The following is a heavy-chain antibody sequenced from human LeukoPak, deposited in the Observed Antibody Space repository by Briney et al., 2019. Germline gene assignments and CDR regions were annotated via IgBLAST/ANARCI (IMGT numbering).Heavy chain of an antibody. D-gene: IGHD3-10*01. Sequence: GGSLRPSCAASGFTFSNYAMNWVRQAPGKGLEWVTSISFDGNHTFYADSVKGRFAISRDNSKSTLFLKMNSLRAEDTALYYCAKSSGRYSGSYFDYWGQGTLVTVSS. CDR3: AKSSGRYSGSYFDY. J-gene: IGHJ4*02. V-gene: IGHV3-30*09. CDR2: ISFDGNHT. CDR1: GFTFSNYA.